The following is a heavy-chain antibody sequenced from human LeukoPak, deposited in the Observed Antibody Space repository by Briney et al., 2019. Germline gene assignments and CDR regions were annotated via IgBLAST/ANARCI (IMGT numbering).Heavy chain of an antibody. CDR2: IDAYNGNT. J-gene: IGHJ4*02. CDR3: ARDYGSGSYRFDY. D-gene: IGHD3-10*01. V-gene: IGHV1-18*01. CDR1: GYTFTTYG. Sequence: GASVKVSCKASGYTFTTYGISWVRQAPGQGLEWMGWIDAYNGNTKYAQELQGRVSMTTDTSTSTAYMELRSLRSDDTAVYYCARDYGSGSYRFDYWGQGTLVTVS.